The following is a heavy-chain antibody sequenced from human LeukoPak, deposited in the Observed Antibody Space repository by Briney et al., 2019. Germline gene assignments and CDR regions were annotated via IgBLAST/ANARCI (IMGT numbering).Heavy chain of an antibody. CDR2: IGTSSSDT. V-gene: IGHV3-21*04. J-gene: IGHJ4*02. Sequence: GGSLRLSRAGSGFTFRTSGMNWVRQAPGEGLELVSFIGTSSSDTYYADSVKGRFTISRDNAKDSLYLQMSSLRAEDTAVYYCAKGRMGSSSYYFDYWGQGTLVTVSS. D-gene: IGHD6-6*01. CDR1: GFTFRTSG. CDR3: AKGRMGSSSYYFDY.